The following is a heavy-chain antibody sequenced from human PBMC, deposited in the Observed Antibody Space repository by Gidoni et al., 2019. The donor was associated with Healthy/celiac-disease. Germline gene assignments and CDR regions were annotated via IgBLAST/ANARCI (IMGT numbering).Heavy chain of an antibody. CDR2: IISSSSYI. Sequence: EVQLVESGGGLVKPGVSLRLSCAASGFTFSSYSMNWVRQAPGKGLEWVSSIISSSSYIYYADSVKVRLTISRDNAKNSLYLQMNSLRAEDTAVYYCARDHHNYDFWSGYYNWFDPWGQGTLVTVSS. D-gene: IGHD3-3*01. CDR3: ARDHHNYDFWSGYYNWFDP. V-gene: IGHV3-21*01. CDR1: GFTFSSYS. J-gene: IGHJ5*02.